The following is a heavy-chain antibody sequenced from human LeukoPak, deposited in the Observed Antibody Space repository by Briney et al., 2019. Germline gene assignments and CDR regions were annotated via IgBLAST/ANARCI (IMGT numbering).Heavy chain of an antibody. D-gene: IGHD1-26*01. CDR1: VGSNRIRSSY. J-gene: IGHJ4*02. Sequence: SETLSLTRAVSVGSNRIRSSYGGWIRQPPGKGLEWIGSIYYSGSTYYNPSLKSRVTITVDTSKNQFSLKLSYVTTADTAVYSRTRAVGDSDYWGQGTLVTVSS. V-gene: IGHV4-39*01. CDR3: TRAVGDSDY. CDR2: IYYSGST.